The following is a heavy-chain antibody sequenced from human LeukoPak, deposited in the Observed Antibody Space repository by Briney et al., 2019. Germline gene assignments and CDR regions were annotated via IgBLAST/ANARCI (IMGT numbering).Heavy chain of an antibody. CDR3: ARDLIGIAVASGKPYYFDY. CDR1: GYTFTSYS. J-gene: IGHJ4*02. Sequence: ASVKVSCKASGYTFTSYSISWVRQAPGQGLEWMGWISAYNGNTNYAQKLQGRVTMTTDTSTSTAYMELRSLRSDDTAVYYCARDLIGIAVASGKPYYFDYWGQGTLVIVSS. D-gene: IGHD6-19*01. CDR2: ISAYNGNT. V-gene: IGHV1-18*01.